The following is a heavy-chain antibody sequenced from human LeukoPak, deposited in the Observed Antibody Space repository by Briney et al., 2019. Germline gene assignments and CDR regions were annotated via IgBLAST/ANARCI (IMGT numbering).Heavy chain of an antibody. V-gene: IGHV1-69*06. CDR2: IIPIFGTA. D-gene: IGHD6-6*01. CDR1: GGTFSSYA. CDR3: AAYSSSSRVFDY. J-gene: IGHJ4*02. Sequence: GSSVKVSCKASGGTFSSYAISWVRQAPGQGLEWMGGIIPIFGTANYAQKFQGRVTITADKSASTAYMELSSLRSEDTAVYYCAAYSSSSRVFDYWGQGTLVTVSS.